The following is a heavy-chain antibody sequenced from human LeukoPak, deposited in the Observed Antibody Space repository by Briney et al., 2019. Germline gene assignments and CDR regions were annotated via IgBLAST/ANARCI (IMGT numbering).Heavy chain of an antibody. D-gene: IGHD6-19*01. CDR2: IYYSGST. V-gene: IGHV4-59*01. Sequence: ASETLSLTCTVSGGSISSYYWSWIRQPPGKGLEWIGYIYYSGSTNYNPSLKSRVTISVDTSKNQFSLKLSSATAADTAVYYCARTRYSSGWSPTYGMDVWGQGTTVTVSS. J-gene: IGHJ6*02. CDR3: ARTRYSSGWSPTYGMDV. CDR1: GGSISSYY.